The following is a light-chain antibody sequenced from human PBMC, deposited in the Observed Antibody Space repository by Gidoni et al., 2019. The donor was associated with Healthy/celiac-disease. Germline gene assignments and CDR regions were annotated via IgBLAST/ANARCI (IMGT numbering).Light chain of an antibody. CDR1: QSVLYSSNNKNY. V-gene: IGKV4-1*01. J-gene: IGKJ2*01. CDR3: QQYYSIPYT. Sequence: DIVMTQYPDPLAVPLGERATINCKSSQSVLYSSNNKNYLAWYQQKPGQPPKLLICRASTRESGVPNRFSGSGSGTDFTLTSSSLQAEDVAVYYCQQYYSIPYTFGQGTKLEIK. CDR2: RAS.